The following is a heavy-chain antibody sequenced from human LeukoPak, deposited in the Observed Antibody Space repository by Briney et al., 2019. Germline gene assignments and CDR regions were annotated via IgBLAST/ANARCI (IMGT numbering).Heavy chain of an antibody. Sequence: GASVKVSCKASGGTFSSYAISWVRQAPGQGLEWMGGIIPIFGTANYAQKFQGRVTITTDESTSTAYMELSSLRSEDTAVYYCASSTTQYYDFWSGYYPTYYMDVWGKGTTVTVSS. D-gene: IGHD3-3*01. CDR2: IIPIFGTA. J-gene: IGHJ6*03. CDR3: ASSTTQYYDFWSGYYPTYYMDV. CDR1: GGTFSSYA. V-gene: IGHV1-69*05.